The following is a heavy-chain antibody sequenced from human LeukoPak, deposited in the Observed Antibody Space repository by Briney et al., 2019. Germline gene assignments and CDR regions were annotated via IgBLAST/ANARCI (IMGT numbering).Heavy chain of an antibody. Sequence: ASVKVSCKASGYTFIDYYIHWVRQAPGQGLEWMGWINPNSGGTNYAQNFQGRVTMTRDTSITTTYMELSRLTPDDSAVYFCATEASGLNWFDPWGQGTLVTVST. CDR1: GYTFIDYY. J-gene: IGHJ5*02. D-gene: IGHD3-3*01. CDR2: INPNSGGT. CDR3: ATEASGLNWFDP. V-gene: IGHV1-2*02.